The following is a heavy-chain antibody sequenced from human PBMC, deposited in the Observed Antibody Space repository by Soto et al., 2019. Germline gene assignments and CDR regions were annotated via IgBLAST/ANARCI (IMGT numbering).Heavy chain of an antibody. CDR3: ARDKITGLFDY. CDR1: GGSFSGYY. CDR2: INHSGST. V-gene: IGHV4-34*01. J-gene: IGHJ4*02. D-gene: IGHD2-8*02. Sequence: ETLSLTCAVYGGSFSGYYWSWIRQPPGKGLEWIGEINHSGSTNYNPSPKSRVTISVDTSKNQFSLKLSSVTAADTAVYYCARDKITGLFDYWGQGTLVTVSS.